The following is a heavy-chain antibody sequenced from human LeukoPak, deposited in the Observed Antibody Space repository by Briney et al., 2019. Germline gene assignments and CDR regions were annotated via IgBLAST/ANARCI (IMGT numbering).Heavy chain of an antibody. CDR2: INQDGSEK. CDR1: GFTFSSYW. J-gene: IGHJ3*02. Sequence: GGSLRLSCAASGFTFSSYWMSWVRQAPGKGLEWVANINQDGSEKFYVDSVKGRFTISRDNAKNSLYLQMNSLRAEDTAVYYCARDRRAWWIQLWLDAFDIWGQGTMVTVSS. V-gene: IGHV3-7*01. D-gene: IGHD5-18*01. CDR3: ARDRRAWWIQLWLDAFDI.